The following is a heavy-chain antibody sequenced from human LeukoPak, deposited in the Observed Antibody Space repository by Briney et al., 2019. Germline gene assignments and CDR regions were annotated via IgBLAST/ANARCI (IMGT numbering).Heavy chain of an antibody. Sequence: GGSLRLSCAASGVTVSSDYMSWVRQAPGKGLEWVSVIYRDGNTYYADSVKGRFTISRHNSKNTLFLQMDSLRTEDTAICYCANRMTFGGQGTLVTVSS. CDR1: GVTVSSDY. J-gene: IGHJ4*02. V-gene: IGHV3-53*04. CDR3: ANRMTF. CDR2: IYRDGNT. D-gene: IGHD2/OR15-2a*01.